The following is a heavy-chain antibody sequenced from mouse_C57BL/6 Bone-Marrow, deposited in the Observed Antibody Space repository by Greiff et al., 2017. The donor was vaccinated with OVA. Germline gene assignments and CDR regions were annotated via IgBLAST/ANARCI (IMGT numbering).Heavy chain of an antibody. J-gene: IGHJ1*03. CDR2: ISYDGSN. V-gene: IGHV3-6*01. Sequence: EVKLVESGPGLVKPSQSLSLTCSVTGYSITSGYYWNWIRQFPGNKLEWMGYISYDGSNNYNPSLKNRISITRDTSKNQFFLKLNSVTTEDTATYYCARDYDGYFDVWGTGTTVTVSS. D-gene: IGHD2-12*01. CDR3: ARDYDGYFDV. CDR1: GYSITSGYY.